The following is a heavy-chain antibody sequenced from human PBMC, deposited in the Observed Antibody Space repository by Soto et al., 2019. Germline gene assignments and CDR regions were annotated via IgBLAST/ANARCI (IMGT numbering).Heavy chain of an antibody. CDR2: ISYDGSNK. J-gene: IGHJ6*02. CDR3: AKAWGPSHQKRHYYYYYGMDV. CDR1: GFTFSSYG. Sequence: HPGGSLRLSCAASGFTFSSYGMHWVRQAPGKGLEWVAVISYDGSNKYYADSVKGRFTISRDNSKNTLYLQMNSLRAEDTAVYYCAKAWGPSHQKRHYYYYYGMDVWGQGTTVTVSS. V-gene: IGHV3-30*18. D-gene: IGHD1-1*01.